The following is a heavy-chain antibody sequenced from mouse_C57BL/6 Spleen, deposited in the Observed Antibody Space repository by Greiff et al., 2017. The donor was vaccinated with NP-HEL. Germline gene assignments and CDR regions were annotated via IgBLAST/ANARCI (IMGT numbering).Heavy chain of an antibody. CDR1: GYTFTSYW. J-gene: IGHJ2*01. CDR2: IHPNSGST. V-gene: IGHV1-64*01. Sequence: QVQLQQPGAELVKPGASVKLSCTASGYTFTSYWMHWVKQRPGQGLEWIGMIHPNSGSTNYNEKFTSKATLTVDKSSSTAYMQLSSLTSEDSAVYYGARRDYYGSSDYFDYWGQGTTLTVSS. CDR3: ARRDYYGSSDYFDY. D-gene: IGHD1-1*01.